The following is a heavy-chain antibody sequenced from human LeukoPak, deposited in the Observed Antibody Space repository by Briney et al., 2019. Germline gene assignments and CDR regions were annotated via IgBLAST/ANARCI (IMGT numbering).Heavy chain of an antibody. Sequence: ASVKVSCKASGYTFTSYDINWVRQATGQGLEWMGWMNPNSGNTGYAQKFQGRVTMTTDTSTSTAYMELRSLRSDDTAVYYCAREKGDYGGNSFDYWGQGTLVTVSS. CDR3: AREKGDYGGNSFDY. D-gene: IGHD4-23*01. V-gene: IGHV1-8*01. CDR2: MNPNSGNT. CDR1: GYTFTSYD. J-gene: IGHJ4*02.